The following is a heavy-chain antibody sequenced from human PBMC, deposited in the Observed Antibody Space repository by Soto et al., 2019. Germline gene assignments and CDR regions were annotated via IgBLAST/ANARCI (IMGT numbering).Heavy chain of an antibody. CDR1: RFTFTSSA. CDR2: IVVGSDDI. J-gene: IGHJ4*02. D-gene: IGHD2-15*01. CDR3: AASVVAVAAMTY. Sequence: QMQLVQSGPEVRKPGTSVKVSCKASRFTFTSSAVQWVRQARGQRLEWIGWIVVGSDDINYAQKFQERVTITRDMSTGPAYMELSSLRSEDTAVYYCAASVVAVAAMTYWGQGTLVTVSS. V-gene: IGHV1-58*01.